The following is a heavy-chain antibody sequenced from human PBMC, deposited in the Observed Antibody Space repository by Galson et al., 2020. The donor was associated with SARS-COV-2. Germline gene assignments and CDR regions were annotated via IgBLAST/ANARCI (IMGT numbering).Heavy chain of an antibody. CDR2: IDNSGST. Sequence: SETLSLTCTVSGGSSSSSRHYWGWIRQPPGKGLEWIGRIDNSGSTYYNPSLKSRVTISVDTSKNQFSLKLSSVTAADTALYYCARLDNYGVDYWGLGTLVTISS. CDR3: ARLDNYGVDY. CDR1: GGSSSSSRHY. V-gene: IGHV4-39*01. D-gene: IGHD4-17*01. J-gene: IGHJ4*02.